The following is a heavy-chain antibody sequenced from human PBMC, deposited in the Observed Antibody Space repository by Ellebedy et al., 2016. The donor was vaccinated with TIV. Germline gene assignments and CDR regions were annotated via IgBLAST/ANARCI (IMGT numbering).Heavy chain of an antibody. V-gene: IGHV1-3*01. CDR2: INGGNGNT. J-gene: IGHJ6*02. D-gene: IGHD3-22*01. Sequence: AASVKVSCKASGYTFTTHAIHWVRQAPGQGLEWMGWINGGNGNTKYSQKFQGRVTITRDTSASTAYMELSSLRSEDTAVYYCASARNYYDSSGYYQKSYGMDVWGQGTTVTVSS. CDR3: ASARNYYDSSGYYQKSYGMDV. CDR1: GYTFTTHA.